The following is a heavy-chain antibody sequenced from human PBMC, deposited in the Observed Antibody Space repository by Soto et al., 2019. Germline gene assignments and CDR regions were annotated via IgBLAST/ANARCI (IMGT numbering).Heavy chain of an antibody. CDR1: GFTFSSYA. Sequence: EVQLLESGGGLVQPGGSLRLSCAASGFTFSSYAMSWVRQAPGKGLEWVSAISGSGGSTYYADSVKGRFTISRDNSKNTLYLQMNSLRAEDTAVYYCANWLSSGQPYYYYYGMDVWGQGTTVTVSS. D-gene: IGHD6-19*01. V-gene: IGHV3-23*01. CDR3: ANWLSSGQPYYYYYGMDV. CDR2: ISGSGGST. J-gene: IGHJ6*02.